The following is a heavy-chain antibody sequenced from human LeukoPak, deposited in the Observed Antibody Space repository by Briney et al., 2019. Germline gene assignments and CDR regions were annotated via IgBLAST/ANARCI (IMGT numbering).Heavy chain of an antibody. CDR2: ISSSSSYI. CDR3: AKDEVDYSTDY. CDR1: GFTFSSYS. D-gene: IGHD4-11*01. J-gene: IGHJ4*02. Sequence: GGSLRLPCAASGFTFSSYSMNWVRQAPGKGLEWVSSISSSSSYIYCADSVKGRFTISRDNAKNSLYLQMNSLRAEDTAVYYCAKDEVDYSTDYWGQGTLVTVSS. V-gene: IGHV3-21*01.